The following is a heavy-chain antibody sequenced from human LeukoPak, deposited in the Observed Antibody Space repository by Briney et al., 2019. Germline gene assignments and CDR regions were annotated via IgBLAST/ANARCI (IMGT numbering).Heavy chain of an antibody. Sequence: GGSLRLSCAASGFTFSDYYMSWIRQAPGKGLGWVSYISSSSSYTNYADSVKGRFTISRDNAKNSLYLQMNSLRAEDTAVYCCARARYCSGGSCRGRINWFDPWGQGTLVTVSS. CDR1: GFTFSDYY. D-gene: IGHD2-15*01. CDR3: ARARYCSGGSCRGRINWFDP. CDR2: ISSSSSYT. J-gene: IGHJ5*02. V-gene: IGHV3-11*06.